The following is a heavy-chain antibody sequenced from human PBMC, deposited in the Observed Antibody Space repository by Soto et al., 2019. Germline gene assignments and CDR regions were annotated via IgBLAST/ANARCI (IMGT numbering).Heavy chain of an antibody. Sequence: SETLSLTCTVSGGSISGYFWSWIRQPPGKGLEWIGYIYYSGSTNYNPSLKSRVTMSVDTSKNQFSLKLSSVTAADTAVYYCERELRSSYGYPFDYWGQGTLVTVSS. J-gene: IGHJ4*02. CDR1: GGSISGYF. V-gene: IGHV4-59*01. D-gene: IGHD5-18*01. CDR2: IYYSGST. CDR3: ERELRSSYGYPFDY.